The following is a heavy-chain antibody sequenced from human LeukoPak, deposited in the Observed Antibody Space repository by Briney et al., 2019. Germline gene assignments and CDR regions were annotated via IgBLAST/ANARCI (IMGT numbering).Heavy chain of an antibody. CDR2: ISYDGSNK. J-gene: IGHJ2*01. CDR3: ARDLAAGEHFYFDL. D-gene: IGHD7-27*01. Sequence: PGGSLRLSCAASGFTFSSYGMHWVRQAPGKGLEWVAVISYDGSNKYYADSVKGRITVSRDNSKNTLYLQMNSLRAEDTAVYYCARDLAAGEHFYFDLWGRGALVTVSS. V-gene: IGHV3-30*03. CDR1: GFTFSSYG.